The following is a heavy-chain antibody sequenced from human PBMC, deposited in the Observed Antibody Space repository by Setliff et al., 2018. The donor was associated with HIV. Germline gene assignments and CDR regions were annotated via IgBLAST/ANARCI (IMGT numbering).Heavy chain of an antibody. V-gene: IGHV4-39*01. CDR2: IFYTGNT. J-gene: IGHJ3*02. CDR3: ARPRVGDDAFNI. CDR1: GVSISSSSYF. Sequence: PSETLSLTCAVSGVSISSSSYFWGWIRQPPGKGLEWIGDIFYTGNTYYNPSLKSRLSISLDTSKNQFSLSLTSVTAADTAVYFCARPRVGDDAFNIWSQGTLVTVSS.